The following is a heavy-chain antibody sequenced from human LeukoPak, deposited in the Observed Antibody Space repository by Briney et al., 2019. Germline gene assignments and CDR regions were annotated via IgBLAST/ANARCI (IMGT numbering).Heavy chain of an antibody. CDR1: GFTFSSYG. V-gene: IGHV3-30*03. D-gene: IGHD3-10*01. CDR2: ISYDGSNK. J-gene: IGHJ4*02. CDR3: ATVLLWFGESEIDY. Sequence: GGSLRLSCAASGFTFSSYGMHWVRQAPGKGLEWVAAISYDGSNKYYADSVKGRFTISRDNSKNTLYLQMNSLRAEDTAVYYCATVLLWFGESEIDYWGQGTLVTVSS.